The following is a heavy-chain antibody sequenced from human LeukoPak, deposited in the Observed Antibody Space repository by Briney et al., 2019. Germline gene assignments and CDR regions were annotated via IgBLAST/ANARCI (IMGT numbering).Heavy chain of an antibody. CDR2: IIPIFGSA. CDR3: ARGPARISKGNWFDP. V-gene: IGHV1-69*01. Sequence: SVKVSCKASGGTFSSYAISWVRQAPGQGLEWMGGIIPIFGSANYAQKFQGRVTITADESTSTAYMELSSLRSEDTAVYYCARGPARISKGNWFDPWGQGTLVTVSS. D-gene: IGHD2-15*01. CDR1: GGTFSSYA. J-gene: IGHJ5*02.